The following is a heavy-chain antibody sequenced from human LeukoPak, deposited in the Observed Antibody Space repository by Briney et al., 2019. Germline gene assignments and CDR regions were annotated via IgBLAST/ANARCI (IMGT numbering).Heavy chain of an antibody. D-gene: IGHD6-19*01. CDR2: ISAYNGNT. CDR3: ARVLAVAGNLDY. J-gene: IGHJ4*02. Sequence: ASVKVSCKASGYTFTSYAISWVRQDPGQGLEWMGWISAYNGNTNYAQKLQGRVTMTTDTSTSTAYMELRSLRSDDTAVYYCARVLAVAGNLDYWGQGTLVTVSS. CDR1: GYTFTSYA. V-gene: IGHV1-18*01.